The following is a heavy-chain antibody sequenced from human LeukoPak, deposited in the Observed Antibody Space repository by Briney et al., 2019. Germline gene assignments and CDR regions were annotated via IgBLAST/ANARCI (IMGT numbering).Heavy chain of an antibody. CDR2: IEQDGSEK. CDR1: GFTFSSYW. Sequence: GGSLRLSCAASGFTFSSYWVSWVRQAPGKGLEWVANIEQDGSEKYYVDSVKGRFTISRDNAKNSLSLQMNSLRAEDTAVYYCASHPGYSSGWYGTGFFDYWGQGTLVTVSS. D-gene: IGHD6-19*01. J-gene: IGHJ4*02. V-gene: IGHV3-7*01. CDR3: ASHPGYSSGWYGTGFFDY.